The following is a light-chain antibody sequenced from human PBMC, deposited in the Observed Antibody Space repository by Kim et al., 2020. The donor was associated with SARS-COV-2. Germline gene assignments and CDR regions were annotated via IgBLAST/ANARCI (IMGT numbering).Light chain of an antibody. CDR3: QSYNRDNVL. J-gene: IGLJ2*01. CDR2: EDN. V-gene: IGLV6-57*03. CDR1: SGSIDDNY. Sequence: GKTVTISCTRSSGSIDDNYVQWYQQRPGGAPTTVIYEDNQRPSGVSDRFSGSIDNSSNSASLTISGLRNEDEADYYCQSYNRDNVLFGGGTQLTVL.